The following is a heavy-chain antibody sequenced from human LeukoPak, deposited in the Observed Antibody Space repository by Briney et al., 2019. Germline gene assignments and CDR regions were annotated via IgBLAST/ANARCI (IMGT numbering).Heavy chain of an antibody. Sequence: SVKVSCKASGGTFSSYAISWVRQAPGQGLEWMGRIIPIPGIANYAQKFQGRVTITADKSTSTAYMELSSLRSEDTAVYYCARETYCSGGSCYHCATEFDYWGQGTLVTVSS. CDR3: ARETYCSGGSCYHCATEFDY. J-gene: IGHJ4*02. V-gene: IGHV1-69*04. D-gene: IGHD2-15*01. CDR2: IIPIPGIA. CDR1: GGTFSSYA.